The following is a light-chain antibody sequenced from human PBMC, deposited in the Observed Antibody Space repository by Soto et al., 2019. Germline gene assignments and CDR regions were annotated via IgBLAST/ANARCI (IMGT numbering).Light chain of an antibody. J-gene: IGKJ2*01. Sequence: DIVMTQSPDSLAVSLGERITINCKSSQSLLYSSNNKDYLVWYQQRPGQPPKLLIYWASTRESGIPDRFSGSGSGTDFTLTISSLQAEDVAVYYCQQYYSIPYTFGQGTKLEIK. V-gene: IGKV4-1*01. CDR1: QSLLYSSNNKDY. CDR2: WAS. CDR3: QQYYSIPYT.